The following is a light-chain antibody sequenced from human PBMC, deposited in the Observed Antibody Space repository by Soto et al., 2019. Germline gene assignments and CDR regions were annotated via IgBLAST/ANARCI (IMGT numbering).Light chain of an antibody. CDR1: QNINDF. V-gene: IGKV1-5*01. J-gene: IGKJ4*01. CDR2: EAS. Sequence: DIQMTQSPSTLSASVGDRVTFTCRASQNINDFLAWYQQKPGKAPKLLIYEASTLQTGVPSGFSGRGSGTEYTLTITSLQPDDFATYFCQQYESFPFTFGGGTKVEIK. CDR3: QQYESFPFT.